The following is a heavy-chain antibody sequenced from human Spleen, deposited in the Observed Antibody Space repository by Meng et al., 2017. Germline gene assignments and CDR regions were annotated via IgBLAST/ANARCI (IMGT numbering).Heavy chain of an antibody. CDR3: GRDQGRELINH. V-gene: IGHV4-4*02. CDR1: GDSISSDIW. J-gene: IGHJ4*02. CDR2: VYHRGDT. D-gene: IGHD1-7*01. Sequence: QVQLQESGPGLVKPSGTLSLTCTVSGDSISSDIWWSWVRQPPGKGLEWIGEVYHRGDTNYNPSLESRVDISVDKSKNQFYLSLFSVTAADTAVYYCGRDQGRELINHWGQGTLVTVSS.